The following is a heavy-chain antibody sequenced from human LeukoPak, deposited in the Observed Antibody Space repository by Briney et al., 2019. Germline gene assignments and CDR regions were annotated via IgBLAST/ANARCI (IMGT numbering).Heavy chain of an antibody. J-gene: IGHJ6*02. CDR3: ARDRSGLSLWDHMDL. D-gene: IGHD6-25*01. CDR1: GFTLSYDS. CDR2: ISTVSTYT. Sequence: GGSLRLSCAHSGFTLSYDSIDGVRQAPGKRLEWVASISTVSTYTFYGDSVEGRFSISRDNAKNVLYLHMSRLTAEDTAVYYCARDRSGLSLWDHMDLWGQGPTVTVSS. V-gene: IGHV3-21*06.